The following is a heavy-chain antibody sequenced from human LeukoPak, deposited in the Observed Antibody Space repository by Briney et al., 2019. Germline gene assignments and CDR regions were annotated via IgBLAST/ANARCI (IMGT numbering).Heavy chain of an antibody. CDR2: INPNSGGT. D-gene: IGHD3-22*01. CDR3: ARVNYDSSVPYPLFDY. J-gene: IGHJ4*02. CDR1: GYTFTGYY. Sequence: ASVKVSCKASGYTFTGYYMHWVRQAPGQGLEWMGWINPNSGGTNYAQKFQGRVTMARDTSISTAYMELSRLRSDDTAVYYCARVNYDSSVPYPLFDYWGQGTLVTVSS. V-gene: IGHV1-2*02.